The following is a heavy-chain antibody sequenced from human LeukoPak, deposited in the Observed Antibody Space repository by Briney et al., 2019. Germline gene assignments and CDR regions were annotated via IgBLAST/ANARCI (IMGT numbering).Heavy chain of an antibody. V-gene: IGHV4-59*01. D-gene: IGHD3-16*01. CDR1: GGSISSYY. CDR2: IYYSGST. Sequence: SETLSLTCTVSGGSISSYYWSWIRQPPGKGLEWIGYIYYSGSTNYNPSLKSLVTISVDTSKNQFSLKLSSVTAADTAVYYCARARRGGGTTVDYWGQGTLVTVSS. J-gene: IGHJ4*02. CDR3: ARARRGGGTTVDY.